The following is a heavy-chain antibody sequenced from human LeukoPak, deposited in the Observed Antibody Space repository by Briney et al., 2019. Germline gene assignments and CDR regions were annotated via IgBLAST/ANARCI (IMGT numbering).Heavy chain of an antibody. CDR1: GYIFSIYW. J-gene: IGHJ4*02. D-gene: IGHD3-10*01. CDR2: IYPGDSDT. Sequence: GESLKISCAGSGYIFSIYWIGWVRQRPGKGLEWMGIIYPGDSDTRYSPALQGQVTISADKSSSTAYPQWSSLKASDTAMYYCARSTTVRGRYFDYWGQGTLVTVSS. V-gene: IGHV5-51*01. CDR3: ARSTTVRGRYFDY.